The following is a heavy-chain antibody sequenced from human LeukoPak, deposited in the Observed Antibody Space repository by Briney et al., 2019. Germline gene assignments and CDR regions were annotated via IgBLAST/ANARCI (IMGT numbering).Heavy chain of an antibody. V-gene: IGHV3-23*01. CDR1: RFTFSNYA. Sequence: GGSLRLSCAASRFTFSNYAMSWVRQAPGKGLEWVSSISGSGDNTYYADSVKGRFTISRDNSKNTLSLQMNSLRADDTAIYYCAKVFLNSGSYDFWGQGTLVTVSS. CDR2: ISGSGDNT. D-gene: IGHD3-10*01. J-gene: IGHJ4*02. CDR3: AKVFLNSGSYDF.